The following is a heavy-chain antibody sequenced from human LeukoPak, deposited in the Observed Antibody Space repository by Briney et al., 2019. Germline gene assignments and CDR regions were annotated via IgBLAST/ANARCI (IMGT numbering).Heavy chain of an antibody. CDR1: GGSISSSSYY. CDR3: ARESSGTYYVDY. CDR2: IYYSGST. D-gene: IGHD6-19*01. Sequence: SETLSLTCTVSGGSISSSSYYWGWIRQPPGKGLEWIGSIYYSGSTYYNPSLKSRVTISVATSKNQFSLKLSSVTAADTAVYYCARESSGTYYVDYCGQGTLVTVSS. V-gene: IGHV4-39*07. J-gene: IGHJ4*02.